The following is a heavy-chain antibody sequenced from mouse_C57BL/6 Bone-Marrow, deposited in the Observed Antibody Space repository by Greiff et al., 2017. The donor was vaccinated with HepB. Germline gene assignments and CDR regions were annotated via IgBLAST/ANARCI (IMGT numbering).Heavy chain of an antibody. CDR2: IYPGSGST. CDR3: ARERNYYGSIGRDY. D-gene: IGHD1-1*01. Sequence: QLQQPGAELVKPGASVKMSCKASGYTFTSYWITWVKQRPGQGLEWIGDIYPGSGSTNYNEKFKSKATLTVDTSSSTAYMQLSSLTSEDSAVYYCARERNYYGSIGRDYWGQGTTLTVSS. CDR1: GYTFTSYW. J-gene: IGHJ2*01. V-gene: IGHV1-55*01.